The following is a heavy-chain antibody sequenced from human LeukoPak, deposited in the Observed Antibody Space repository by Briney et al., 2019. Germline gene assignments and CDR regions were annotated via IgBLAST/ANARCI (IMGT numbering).Heavy chain of an antibody. CDR3: ARSFVVAAFDY. CDR2: IYYSGST. V-gene: IGHV4-59*01. Sequence: PSETLSLTCTVSGGSISSYYWSWIRQPPGKGLEWIGYIYYSGSTNYNPSLKSRVTISVDTSKNQFSLKLSSVTAADTAVYYCARSFVVAAFDYWGQGTLVTVSS. CDR1: GGSISSYY. J-gene: IGHJ4*02. D-gene: IGHD2-21*01.